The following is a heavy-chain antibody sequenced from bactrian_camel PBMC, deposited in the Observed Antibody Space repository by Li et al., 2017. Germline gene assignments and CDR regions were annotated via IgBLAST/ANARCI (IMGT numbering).Heavy chain of an antibody. CDR1: ALIYSRNC. Sequence: HVQLVESGGGLVQAGGPLRLSCSASALIYSRNCMGWFRQAPGKEREGVAGWDNHGKTSYAKSVKGRFTVPEDNAKNTLTLQMNSLVPEDTGIYYCVADVGCTGWDRGYWGQGTQVTVS. CDR3: VADVGCTGWDRGY. CDR2: WDNHGKT. D-gene: IGHD5*01. V-gene: IGHV3S53*01. J-gene: IGHJ6*01.